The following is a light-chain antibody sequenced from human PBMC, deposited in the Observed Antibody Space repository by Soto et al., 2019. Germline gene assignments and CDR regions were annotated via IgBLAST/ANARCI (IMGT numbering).Light chain of an antibody. V-gene: IGLV2-14*01. CDR3: NSYTSSSTLNYV. CDR1: SSDVGGYNY. J-gene: IGLJ1*01. Sequence: QSVLNQPASVSGSPGQSITISCTGTSSDVGGYNYVSWYQQHPGKAPKLMIYDVSNRPSGVSNRFSGSKSGNTASLTVSGLQAEDEADYYCNSYTSSSTLNYVFGTGTKVTV. CDR2: DVS.